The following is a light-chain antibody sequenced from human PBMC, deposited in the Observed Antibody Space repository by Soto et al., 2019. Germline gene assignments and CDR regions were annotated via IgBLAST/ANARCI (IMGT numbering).Light chain of an antibody. V-gene: IGKV3-11*01. CDR3: QQRNXSXVT. CDR1: QSVRSY. J-gene: IGKJ5*01. CDR2: DVF. Sequence: EVVLIQSPVTLSLSPGERATLSCRGSQSVRSYLAWYQQKPGQAPRIVIYDVFNRETGIQARFSGSGSGTEFTLTISSLEPEDFAVXYXQQRNXSXVTXGQGTRLEIK.